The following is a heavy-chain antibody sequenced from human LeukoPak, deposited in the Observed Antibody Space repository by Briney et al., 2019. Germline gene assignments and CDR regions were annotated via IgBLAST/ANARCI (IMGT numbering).Heavy chain of an antibody. CDR3: ATPRGLSLGAFDI. CDR2: ISYDGSNK. CDR1: GFTFSSYA. V-gene: IGHV3-30-3*01. D-gene: IGHD3-10*01. Sequence: PGGSLRLSCATSGFTFSSYAMHWVRQAPGKGLEWVAVISYDGSNKYYADSVKGRFTISRDNSKNTLYLQMNSLRAEDTAVYYCATPRGLSLGAFDIWGQGTMVTVSS. J-gene: IGHJ3*02.